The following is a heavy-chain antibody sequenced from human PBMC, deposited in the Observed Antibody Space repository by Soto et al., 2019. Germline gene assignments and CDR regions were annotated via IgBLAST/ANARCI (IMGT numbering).Heavy chain of an antibody. CDR3: AKWLEGAMSIVDY. D-gene: IGHD6-19*01. CDR1: GFPFSSKY. J-gene: IGHJ4*02. CDR2: IWPDGSDR. V-gene: IGHV3-7*03. Sequence: PGGSLRLSCAASGFPFSSKYMSWVRQAPGKGLEWVATIWPDGSDRKYVDSVMGRFTVSRDNSRNTLYLQMNSLRAEDTAVYYCAKWLEGAMSIVDYWGQGTLVTV.